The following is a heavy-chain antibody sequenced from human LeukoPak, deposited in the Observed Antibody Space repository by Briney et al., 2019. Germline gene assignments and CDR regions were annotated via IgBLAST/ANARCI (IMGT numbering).Heavy chain of an antibody. V-gene: IGHV4-34*01. Sequence: SETLSLTCAVYGGSFSGFYWSWIRQPPGKGLEWIGSIYYSGSTYYNPSLKSRVTISVDTSKNQFSLKLSSVTAADTAVYYCARPRGSGSNNWFDPWGQGTLVTVS. CDR3: ARPRGSGSNNWFDP. J-gene: IGHJ5*02. CDR2: IYYSGST. CDR1: GGSFSGFY. D-gene: IGHD3-10*01.